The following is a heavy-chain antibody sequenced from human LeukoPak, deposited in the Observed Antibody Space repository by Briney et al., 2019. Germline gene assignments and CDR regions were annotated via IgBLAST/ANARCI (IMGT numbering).Heavy chain of an antibody. J-gene: IGHJ4*02. CDR3: VREGRVSGYDFDY. V-gene: IGHV3-74*01. Sequence: PGGSLRLSCEASGFSFSSYWTHWVRQAPGKGLVWVSRINSDGGSTTYADSVKGRLTISRDNAKNTLYLQMNSLRAEDTAVYYCVREGRVSGYDFDYWGQGTLVTVSS. CDR2: INSDGGST. CDR1: GFSFSSYW. D-gene: IGHD5-12*01.